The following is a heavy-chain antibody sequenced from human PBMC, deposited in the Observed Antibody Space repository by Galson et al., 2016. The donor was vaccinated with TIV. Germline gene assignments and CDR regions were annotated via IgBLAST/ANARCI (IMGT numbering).Heavy chain of an antibody. D-gene: IGHD1-1*01. J-gene: IGHJ6*02. CDR3: AREGNDGSGSDYSGLDV. V-gene: IGHV1-18*01. CDR2: LGWLTSDNGDT. Sequence: SVKVSCKAFGYSFTTHGISWVRQAPGQGLEWMGWLGWLTSDNGDTNYAQKFQGRVTLTADTSTKTAYLELRGLRSDDTGMYLCAREGNDGSGSDYSGLDVWGQGTTVTVSS. CDR1: GYSFTTHG.